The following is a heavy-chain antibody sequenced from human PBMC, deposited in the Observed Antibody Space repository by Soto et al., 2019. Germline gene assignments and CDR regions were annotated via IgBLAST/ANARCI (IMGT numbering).Heavy chain of an antibody. J-gene: IGHJ4*02. CDR2: VLAGDGAA. CDR1: GYTFTNHH. V-gene: IGHV1-46*01. CDR3: ARELSGSYHVGDY. D-gene: IGHD3-16*02. Sequence: GASVKVSCKASGYTFTNHHMHWVRQATGQGLEWMGIVLAGDGAAGIAHKFQDRVTMTRATSATTVYMELSSLTSEDTAVYYCARELSGSYHVGDYWGQGTPVTVSS.